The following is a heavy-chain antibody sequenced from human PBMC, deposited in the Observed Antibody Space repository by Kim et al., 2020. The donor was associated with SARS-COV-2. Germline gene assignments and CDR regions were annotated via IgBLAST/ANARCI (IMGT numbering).Heavy chain of an antibody. CDR3: ARGPYDFGDYVLAD. CDR2: IVPVSGRI. D-gene: IGHD4-17*01. Sequence: SVKVSCKTSGGSFTAYATNWVRQAPGQGLEWMAGIVPVSGRIHYAEKFQARVTITADASTRTAYMELRGLRSDDTAVYFCARGPYDFGDYVLADWGRGT. V-gene: IGHV1-69*13. CDR1: GGSFTAYA. J-gene: IGHJ4*02.